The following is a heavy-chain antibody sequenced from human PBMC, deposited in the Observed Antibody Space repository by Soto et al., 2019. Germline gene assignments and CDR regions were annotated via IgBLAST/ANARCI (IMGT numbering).Heavy chain of an antibody. V-gene: IGHV2-70*01. D-gene: IGHD6-19*01. CDR1: GGFVSSGSYY. CDR3: ARSSGYSSGWYYGMDV. Sequence: TLSLTCAVYGGFVSSGSYYWSWIRQPPGKALEWLALIDWDDDKYYSTSLKTRLTISKDTSKNQVVLTMTNMDPVDTATYYCARSSGYSSGWYYGMDVWGQGTTVTVSS. CDR2: IDWDDDK. J-gene: IGHJ6*02.